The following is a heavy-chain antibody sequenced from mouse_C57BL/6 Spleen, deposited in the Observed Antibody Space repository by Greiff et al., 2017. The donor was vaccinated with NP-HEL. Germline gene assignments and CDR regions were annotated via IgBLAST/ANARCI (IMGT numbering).Heavy chain of an antibody. D-gene: IGHD1-1*01. CDR1: GYTFTSYW. V-gene: IGHV1-72*01. J-gene: IGHJ4*01. CDR2: IDPNSGGT. Sequence: VQLQQSGAELVKPGASVKLSCKASGYTFTSYWMHWVKQRPGRGLEWIGRIDPNSGGTKYNEKFKSKATLTVDKPSSTAYMQRSSMTSEDSAVYDDARGGDFDGMSYARAMDYWGQGTSVTVSS. CDR3: ARGGDFDGMSYARAMDY.